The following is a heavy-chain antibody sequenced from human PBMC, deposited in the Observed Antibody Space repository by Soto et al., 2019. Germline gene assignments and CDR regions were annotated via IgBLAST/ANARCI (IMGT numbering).Heavy chain of an antibody. Sequence: SETLSLTCTVSGDSIGTSYSWSWVRQPPGKGLEWIGEIYHSGSTNYNPSLKSRVTISVDKSKNQFSLKLSSVTAADTAVYYCARSPDSSGYYPRWYYYGMDVWGQGTTVTVAS. V-gene: IGHV4-4*02. D-gene: IGHD3-22*01. CDR2: IYHSGST. J-gene: IGHJ6*02. CDR1: GDSIGTSYS. CDR3: ARSPDSSGYYPRWYYYGMDV.